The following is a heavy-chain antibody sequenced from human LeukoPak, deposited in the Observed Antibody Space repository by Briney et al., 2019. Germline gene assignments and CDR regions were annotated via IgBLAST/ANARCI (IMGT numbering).Heavy chain of an antibody. D-gene: IGHD6-13*01. Sequence: PSETLSLTCTVSGSSISTYYWSWIRQPPGKGLEWIGYIYYTGSINYNPSLKSRVTISIVRSKNQFSLTLSSVTAADTAVYYCARAAAAGIEIYWGQGTLVTVSS. V-gene: IGHV4-59*01. CDR2: IYYTGSI. CDR3: ARAAAAGIEIY. J-gene: IGHJ4*02. CDR1: GSSISTYY.